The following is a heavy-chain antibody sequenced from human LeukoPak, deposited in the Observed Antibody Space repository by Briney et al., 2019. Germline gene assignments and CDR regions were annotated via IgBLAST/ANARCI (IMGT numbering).Heavy chain of an antibody. J-gene: IGHJ4*02. V-gene: IGHV3-7*01. Sequence: GGSLRVSCTASGFTFSSYWMHWVRQAPGKGLEWVATIKQDGSEIFYVDSVKGRFTISRDNAKNSLYLQMNSLRVDDTAVYYCARALEYWGQGTLVTVSS. CDR2: IKQDGSEI. D-gene: IGHD1-1*01. CDR3: ARALEY. CDR1: GFTFSSYW.